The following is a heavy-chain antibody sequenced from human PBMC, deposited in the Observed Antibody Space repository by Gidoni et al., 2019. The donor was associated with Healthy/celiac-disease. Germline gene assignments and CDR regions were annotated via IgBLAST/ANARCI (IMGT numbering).Heavy chain of an antibody. V-gene: IGHV1-46*03. D-gene: IGHD1-26*01. J-gene: IGHJ4*02. Sequence: HVQLVQSGAEVMKPGASVKVSCQASGHTFTCYYMHWVRQAPGQGLEWMGIINPSGGSTSYAKKFQGRVTMTRDTSTRTVYMELSSLRSEDTAVYYCARVPVASSGSSAWGQGTLVTVSS. CDR1: GHTFTCYY. CDR3: ARVPVASSGSSA. CDR2: INPSGGST.